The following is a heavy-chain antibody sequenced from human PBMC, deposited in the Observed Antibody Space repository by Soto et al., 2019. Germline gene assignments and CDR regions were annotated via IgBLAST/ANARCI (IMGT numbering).Heavy chain of an antibody. J-gene: IGHJ3*02. CDR3: ARVVVTDNFDAFDI. V-gene: IGHV4-61*01. CDR1: GGSVSSGSYY. CDR2: IYYSGST. Sequence: QVQLQESGPGLVKPSETLSLTCTVSGGSVSSGSYYWSWIRQPPGKGLEWIGYIYYSGSTNYNPSLKSRVTISVDTSKNQFSLKLSSVTAADTAVYYCARVVVTDNFDAFDIWGQGTMVTVSS. D-gene: IGHD2-21*02.